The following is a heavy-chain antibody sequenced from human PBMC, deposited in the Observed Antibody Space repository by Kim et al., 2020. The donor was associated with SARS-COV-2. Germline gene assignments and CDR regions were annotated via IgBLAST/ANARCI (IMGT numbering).Heavy chain of an antibody. D-gene: IGHD3-16*01. V-gene: IGHV3-23*01. CDR2: ISGSGGST. CDR1: GFTISNYA. Sequence: GGSLRLSCAASGFTISNYAMSWVRQAPGKGLEWVSVISGSGGSTNYADSVKGRFTISRDNSKNTLFLQTNSLRAEDTAVYYCAKIPFGGWQYSFDIWGQGTMVTVSS. J-gene: IGHJ3*02. CDR3: AKIPFGGWQYSFDI.